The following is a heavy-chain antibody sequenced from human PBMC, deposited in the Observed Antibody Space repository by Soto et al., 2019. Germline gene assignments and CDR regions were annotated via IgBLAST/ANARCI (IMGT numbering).Heavy chain of an antibody. J-gene: IGHJ4*02. V-gene: IGHV3-53*02. CDR1: GFTVSNNY. CDR2: IYSGGTT. CDR3: ARNQPVTTLGY. D-gene: IGHD4-17*01. Sequence: EVQLVETGGGLIQPGGSLRLSCAASGFTVSNNYMSWVRQAPGKGLECVSIIYSGGTTYYADCVRVRFTISRDQSKNTLYLQMSSLRADDTAVYFCARNQPVTTLGYWGQGTLVTVSS.